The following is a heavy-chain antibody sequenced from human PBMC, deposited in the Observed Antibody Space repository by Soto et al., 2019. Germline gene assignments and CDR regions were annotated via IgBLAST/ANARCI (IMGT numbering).Heavy chain of an antibody. CDR1: GFSLTTSGVG. J-gene: IGHJ4*02. Sequence: QITLNESGPTQVKPRQTLTLTCTFSGFSLTTSGVGVGWIRQSPGKAPEWLALIYWDDDKRYSPSLKSRLTITKDTSKNQVVLKMADLDPADTATYYCAHRVLRTVFGLVTTPAIYFDSWAKGPPAAAPS. CDR2: IYWDDDK. V-gene: IGHV2-5*02. CDR3: AHRVLRTVFGLVTTPAIYFDS. D-gene: IGHD3-3*01.